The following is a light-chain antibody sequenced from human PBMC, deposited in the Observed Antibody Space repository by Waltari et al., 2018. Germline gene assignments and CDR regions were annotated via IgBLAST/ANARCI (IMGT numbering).Light chain of an antibody. CDR2: DVS. CDR3: CSYAGSSNRV. J-gene: IGLJ2*01. V-gene: IGLV2-23*02. CDR1: RSYVGGYTY. Sequence: QSALTQPASVSGSPGQSTTISCTGTRSYVGGYTYVSWYQQHPGTAPKLMIYDVSKRPSGVSNRFSGSKSGNTASLTISGLQPEDEADYYCCSYAGSSNRVFGGGTKLTVL.